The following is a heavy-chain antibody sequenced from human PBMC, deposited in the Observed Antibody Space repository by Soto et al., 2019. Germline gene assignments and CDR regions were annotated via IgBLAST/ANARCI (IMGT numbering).Heavy chain of an antibody. CDR2: ISYSGIT. J-gene: IGHJ3*01. D-gene: IGHD3-9*01. Sequence: QVRLQESGQGLVRPSQTLSLICTVSGGSIRNDNFYWSFLRQRPGTGLEWLGYISYSGITFYNPSLQRRLFISVDPSNNQFSLNLKSVTAADTAMYYCARDLEGVVTGRGAFAVWGTGTLVTFSS. CDR1: GGSIRNDNFY. CDR3: ARDLEGVVTGRGAFAV. V-gene: IGHV4-31*03.